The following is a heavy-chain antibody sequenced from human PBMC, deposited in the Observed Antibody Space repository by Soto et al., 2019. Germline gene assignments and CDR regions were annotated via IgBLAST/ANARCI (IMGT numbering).Heavy chain of an antibody. CDR1: GGSFNSGGYS. V-gene: IGHV4-30-2*01. Sequence: SETLSLTCAVSGGSFNSGGYSWSWIRQPPGKGLEWIGFIYHTGSTYYPPSLESRVTISVGRSKNQLYLRLSSVTAADTAVYYCARDNTGSLDSWGQGTLVTVSS. D-gene: IGHD3-10*01. CDR2: IYHTGST. J-gene: IGHJ5*01. CDR3: ARDNTGSLDS.